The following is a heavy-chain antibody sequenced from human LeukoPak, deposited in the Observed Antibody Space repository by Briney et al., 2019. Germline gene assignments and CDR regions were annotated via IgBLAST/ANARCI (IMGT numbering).Heavy chain of an antibody. D-gene: IGHD6-19*01. V-gene: IGHV3-23*01. CDR1: GFTFSSYA. J-gene: IGHJ5*02. CDR3: AKDLLYSSGPGIWFDP. CDR2: ISGSGGST. Sequence: GGSLRLSCAASGFTFSSYAMSWVRQAPGKGLEWVSAISGSGGSTYYADSVKGRFTISRDNSKNTLYLQMNSLRAEDTAVYYCAKDLLYSSGPGIWFDPWGQGTLVTVSS.